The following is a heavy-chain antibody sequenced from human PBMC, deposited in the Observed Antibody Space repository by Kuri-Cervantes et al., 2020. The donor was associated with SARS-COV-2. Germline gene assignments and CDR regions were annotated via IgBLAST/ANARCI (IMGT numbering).Heavy chain of an antibody. Sequence: SETLSLTCTVSGGSISSGDYYWSWIRQPPGKGLEWIGYIYYSGSTYYNPSLKSRVTISVDTSKNQFSLKLSSVTAADTAVYYCATVARGAIVVTIREGFDYWGQGTLVTVSS. V-gene: IGHV4-30-4*08. D-gene: IGHD5-12*01. CDR3: ATVARGAIVVTIREGFDY. CDR2: IYYSGST. J-gene: IGHJ4*02. CDR1: GGSISSGDYY.